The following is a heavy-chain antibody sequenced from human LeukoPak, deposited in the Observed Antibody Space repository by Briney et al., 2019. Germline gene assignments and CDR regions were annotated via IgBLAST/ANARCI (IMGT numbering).Heavy chain of an antibody. D-gene: IGHD3-10*01. Sequence: GGSLRLSCAASGFTVSSSYMSWVRQAPGKGLEWVSVIYSGGSTYYADSVKGRFTISRDNSKNTLYLQMTSLRAEDTAVYYCAKDRGFGEYFPFFYWGQGTLVTVSS. CDR3: AKDRGFGEYFPFFY. V-gene: IGHV3-66*01. CDR1: GFTVSSSY. CDR2: IYSGGST. J-gene: IGHJ4*02.